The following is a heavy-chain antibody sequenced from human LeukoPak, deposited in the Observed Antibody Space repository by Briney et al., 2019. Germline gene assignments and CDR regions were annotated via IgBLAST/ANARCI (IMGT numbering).Heavy chain of an antibody. CDR3: ARGLIGNCDGGSCSTFDY. CDR2: ISAYNGNT. D-gene: IGHD2-15*01. V-gene: IGHV1-18*01. J-gene: IGHJ4*02. Sequence: GASVKVSCKASVYTFTSYGISWVRQAPGQGLEWMGWISAYNGNTNYAQKFQGRLTMTTDTSTTTAYMELRSLTSDDTAVYYCARGLIGNCDGGSCSTFDYWGQGTLVTVSS. CDR1: VYTFTSYG.